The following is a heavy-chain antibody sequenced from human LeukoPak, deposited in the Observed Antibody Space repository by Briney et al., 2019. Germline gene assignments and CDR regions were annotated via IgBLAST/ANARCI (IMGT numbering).Heavy chain of an antibody. CDR3: ASGGYSSGWPTFDY. Sequence: SETLSLTCTVSGGSISSGGYYWSWIRQPPGKGLEWIGYIYHSGSTYYNPSLKSRVTISVDRSKNQFSLKLSSVTAADTAVYYCASGGYSSGWPTFDYWGQGTLVTVSS. D-gene: IGHD6-19*01. CDR1: GGSISSGGYY. V-gene: IGHV4-30-2*01. CDR2: IYHSGST. J-gene: IGHJ4*02.